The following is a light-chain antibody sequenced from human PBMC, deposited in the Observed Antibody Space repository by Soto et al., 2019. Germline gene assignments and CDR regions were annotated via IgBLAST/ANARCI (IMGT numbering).Light chain of an antibody. Sequence: LAQPGSWCGSRGHSITISCTGTSSGVGAYNYVSWDQQHPGKAPKLIIHEVSNRPSGVSNRLSGSKSGNTASLTISGLQAEDEAPYSRRYHGGSKQFYVFGSGKTVHVL. CDR1: SSGVGAYNY. CDR3: RYHGGSKQFYV. CDR2: EVS. J-gene: IGLJ1*01. V-gene: IGLV2-14*01.